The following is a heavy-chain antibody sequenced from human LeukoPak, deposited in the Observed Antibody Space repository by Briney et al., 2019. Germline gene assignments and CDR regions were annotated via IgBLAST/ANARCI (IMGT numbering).Heavy chain of an antibody. CDR3: ARAGSSGWLNGGYFDF. V-gene: IGHV3-48*02. D-gene: IGHD6-19*01. J-gene: IGHJ4*02. Sequence: GGSLRLSCAASGFTFSTYSMNWVRQAPGKGLEWVSYISSSSSTIYYADSVKGRFTISRDDAKNSLYLQMNSLRDEVTAVYYCARAGSSGWLNGGYFDFWGQGTLVTVSS. CDR2: ISSSSSTI. CDR1: GFTFSTYS.